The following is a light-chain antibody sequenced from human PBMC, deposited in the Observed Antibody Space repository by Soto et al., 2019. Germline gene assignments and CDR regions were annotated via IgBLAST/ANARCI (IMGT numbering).Light chain of an antibody. J-gene: IGKJ5*01. V-gene: IGKV1-17*01. CDR3: LQHKSYPIT. CDR2: KAS. Sequence: DIQMTQSPSSLSASVGDRVTITCRASQSISSYLNWYQQKPGKAPKLLIYKASTLKSGVPSRFSGSGSGTEFTLTISSLQPEDFATYYCLQHKSYPITFGQGTRLEIK. CDR1: QSISSY.